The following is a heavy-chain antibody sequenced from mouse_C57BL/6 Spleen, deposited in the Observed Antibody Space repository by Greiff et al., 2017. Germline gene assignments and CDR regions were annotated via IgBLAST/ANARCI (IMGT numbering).Heavy chain of an antibody. CDR3: ARQTYGNSEAWFAY. CDR1: GFTFSSYG. CDR2: ISSGGSYT. D-gene: IGHD2-1*01. Sequence: EVKLVESGGDLVKPGGSLKLSCAASGFTFSSYGMSWVRQTPDKRLEWVATISSGGSYTYYPDSVKGRFTISRDNAKNTLYLQMSSLKSEDTAMYYCARQTYGNSEAWFAYWGQGTLVTVSA. J-gene: IGHJ3*01. V-gene: IGHV5-6*01.